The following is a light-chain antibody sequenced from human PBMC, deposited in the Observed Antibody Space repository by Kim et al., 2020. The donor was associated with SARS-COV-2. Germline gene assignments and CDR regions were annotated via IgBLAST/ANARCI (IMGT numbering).Light chain of an antibody. J-gene: IGLJ3*02. CDR3: QSTDSSGTYWV. Sequence: SPGQTARISCSGDALPKQYAYWYQQKPGQAPVLVIYKDIERPSGIPERFSGSNSGTTVTLTISGVQAEDEADYYCQSTDSSGTYWVFGGGTQLTV. V-gene: IGLV3-25*03. CDR1: ALPKQY. CDR2: KDI.